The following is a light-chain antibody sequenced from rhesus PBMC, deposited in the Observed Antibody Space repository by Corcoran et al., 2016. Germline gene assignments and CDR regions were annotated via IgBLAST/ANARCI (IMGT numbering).Light chain of an antibody. CDR2: EVS. Sequence: QAALTQPRSVSGSPGQSVTISCTGTSSDIGGYNYVSWYQQHPGTAPKLMIYEVSKRPSGVSDRFSGSKSGNTASLTIAGLQAEDEADYYCSSYASSSTFVVGTGTRLTV. CDR1: SSDIGGYNY. V-gene: IGLV2-32*02. J-gene: IGLJ1*01. CDR3: SSYASSSTFV.